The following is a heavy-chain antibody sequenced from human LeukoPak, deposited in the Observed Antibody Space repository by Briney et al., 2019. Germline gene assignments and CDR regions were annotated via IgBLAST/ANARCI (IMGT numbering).Heavy chain of an antibody. Sequence: GGSLRLSCAASGFTFSYYWMSWVRQAPGKGLEWVANIKQDGTDKYYVDSVRGRFTISRDNAKNSLYLQMNSLRAEDTAVYYCAKDRRLRVVVVTYFDYWGQGTLVTVSS. D-gene: IGHD3-22*01. CDR3: AKDRRLRVVVVTYFDY. CDR2: IKQDGTDK. J-gene: IGHJ4*02. CDR1: GFTFSYYW. V-gene: IGHV3-7*03.